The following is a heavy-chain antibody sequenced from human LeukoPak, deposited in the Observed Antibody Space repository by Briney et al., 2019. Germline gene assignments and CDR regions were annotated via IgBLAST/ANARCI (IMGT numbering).Heavy chain of an antibody. CDR2: INHSGST. Sequence: SETLSLTCAVYGGSFSGYYWSWLRQPPGEGLEWIGEINHSGSTNYNPSLKSRVTISVDTSKNQFSLKLSSVTAADTAVYYCARGPVQRSGSYYFDYWGQGTLVTVSS. D-gene: IGHD1-26*01. J-gene: IGHJ4*02. CDR1: GGSFSGYY. V-gene: IGHV4-34*01. CDR3: ARGPVQRSGSYYFDY.